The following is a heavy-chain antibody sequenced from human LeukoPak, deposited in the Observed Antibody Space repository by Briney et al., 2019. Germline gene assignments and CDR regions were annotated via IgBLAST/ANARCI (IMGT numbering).Heavy chain of an antibody. CDR3: ARDGKYYGSGSLFELDYYFDF. J-gene: IGHJ4*02. D-gene: IGHD3-10*01. CDR2: IIPIFGTA. Sequence: SVKVSCKASGGTFSSYAISWVRQAPGQGLEWMGGIIPIFGTANYAQKFQGRVTITTDESTSTAYMELSSLRSEDTAVYYCARDGKYYGSGSLFELDYYFDFWGQGTLVTVSS. CDR1: GGTFSSYA. V-gene: IGHV1-69*05.